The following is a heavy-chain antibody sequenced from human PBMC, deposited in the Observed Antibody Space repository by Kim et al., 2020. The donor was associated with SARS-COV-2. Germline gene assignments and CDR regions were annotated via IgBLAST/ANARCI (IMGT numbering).Heavy chain of an antibody. CDR2: INWDGTRT. V-gene: IGHV3-23*01. Sequence: GGSLRLSCVASGFTFKNTPMGWVRQAPGEGLEWVSRINWDGTRTYYADSVKGRVTMSSDKSKNTVYLHMNSLRVEDTAVYYCARGVTNSGFDYWGQGAMV. CDR3: ARGVTNSGFDY. D-gene: IGHD4-17*01. J-gene: IGHJ4*02. CDR1: GFTFKNTP.